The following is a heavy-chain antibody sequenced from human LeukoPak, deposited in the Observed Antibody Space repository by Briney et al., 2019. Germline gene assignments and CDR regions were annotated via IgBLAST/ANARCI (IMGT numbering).Heavy chain of an antibody. CDR2: ISGSGGST. J-gene: IGHJ6*03. CDR3: AKNLGTNYYYMDV. Sequence: PGGSLRLSCAASGFTFSSYAMSWVRQAPGKGLEWVSAISGSGGSTYYADSVKGRFTISRDNPKNTLYPQMNSLRAEDTAVYYCAKNLGTNYYYMDVWGKGTTVTVSS. V-gene: IGHV3-23*01. CDR1: GFTFSSYA. D-gene: IGHD1-1*01.